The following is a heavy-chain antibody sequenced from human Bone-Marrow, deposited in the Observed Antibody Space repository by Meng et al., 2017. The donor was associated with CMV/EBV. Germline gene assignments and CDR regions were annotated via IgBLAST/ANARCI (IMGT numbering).Heavy chain of an antibody. CDR3: VSTYEWKGSYFDL. CDR1: GYTFTGYY. Sequence: ASVKVSCQASGYTFTGYYIHGVRQAPGQGLEWMGWINRDSGVTDYAQKFQGRVTMTRDTSITTAYMALSRLNSDDTAVYYCVSTYEWKGSYFDLWGRGTRVTVSS. V-gene: IGHV1-2*02. CDR2: INRDSGVT. D-gene: IGHD3-3*01. J-gene: IGHJ2*01.